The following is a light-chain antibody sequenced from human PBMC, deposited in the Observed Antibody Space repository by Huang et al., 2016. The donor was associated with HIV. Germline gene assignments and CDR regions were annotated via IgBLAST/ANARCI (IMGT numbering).Light chain of an antibody. Sequence: EVVLTQSPGTLSLSPGEGATLSCRASQSITRRYLAWYQRKPGQAPRLLIHGASTRATGIPDRFTGSGSGTDFTLTIRRLEPEDFAVYYCQQYGMSPLTFGQGTRLEIK. CDR2: GAS. CDR1: QSITRRY. J-gene: IGKJ5*01. CDR3: QQYGMSPLT. V-gene: IGKV3-20*01.